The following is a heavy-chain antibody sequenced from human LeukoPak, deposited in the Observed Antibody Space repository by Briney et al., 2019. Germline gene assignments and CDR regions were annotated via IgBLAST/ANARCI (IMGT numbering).Heavy chain of an antibody. CDR3: ARGRIQAVYDILTGYYLDYYYYYMDV. CDR2: MNPNSGNT. CDR1: GYTFTSYD. J-gene: IGHJ6*03. V-gene: IGHV1-8*02. D-gene: IGHD3-9*01. Sequence: ASVKVSCKASGYTFTSYDINWVRQATGQGLEWMGWMNPNSGNTGYAQKFQGRVTMTRNTSISTAYMELSSLRSEDTAVCYCARGRIQAVYDILTGYYLDYYYYYMDVWGKGTTVTISS.